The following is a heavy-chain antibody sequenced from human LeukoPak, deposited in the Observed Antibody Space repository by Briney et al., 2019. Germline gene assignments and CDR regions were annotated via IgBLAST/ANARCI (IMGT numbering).Heavy chain of an antibody. V-gene: IGHV5-51*01. CDR2: IYPDDSDI. CDR1: GYTFTSYW. Sequence: GESLKISCKGFGYTFTSYWIGWVRQMPGKGLEWMGIIYPDDSDITYSPSFQGQGTISADKSISTAYLQWNSLKASDTAMYYCVRRLMYYYDTSGYDVAFDIWGQGTMVTVSS. CDR3: VRRLMYYYDTSGYDVAFDI. J-gene: IGHJ3*02. D-gene: IGHD3-22*01.